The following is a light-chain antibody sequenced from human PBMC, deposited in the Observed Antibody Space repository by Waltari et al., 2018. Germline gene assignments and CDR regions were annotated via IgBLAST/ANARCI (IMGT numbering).Light chain of an antibody. J-gene: IGKJ1*01. Sequence: VLVQSPLSLPVRLGQPASISCRSTQSLVFVDGNTYLNWLHQRPGQSPRRLIYNVSNRESGVPDRFTGSGSGTGFTLKISRVAAEDVGVYYCVQGTGWPWTFGQGTKVEIK. V-gene: IGKV2-30*01. CDR1: QSLVFVDGNTY. CDR2: NVS. CDR3: VQGTGWPWT.